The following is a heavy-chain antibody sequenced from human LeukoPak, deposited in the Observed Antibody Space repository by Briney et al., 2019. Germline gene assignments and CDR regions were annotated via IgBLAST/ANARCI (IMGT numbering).Heavy chain of an antibody. CDR2: INSDGSST. CDR1: GFTFSSYW. CDR3: AREVSGYRSSTSCHSGNP. J-gene: IGHJ5*02. D-gene: IGHD2-2*01. V-gene: IGHV3-74*01. Sequence: GGSLRLSCAASGFTFSSYWMHWVRQAPGKGLVWVSRINSDGSSTSYADSVKGRFTISRDNAKNTLYLQMNSLRAEDTAVYYCAREVSGYRSSTSCHSGNPWGQGTLVTVSS.